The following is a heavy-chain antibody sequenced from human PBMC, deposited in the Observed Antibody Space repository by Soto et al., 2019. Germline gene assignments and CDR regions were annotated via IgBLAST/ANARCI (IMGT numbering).Heavy chain of an antibody. V-gene: IGHV3-30-3*01. J-gene: IGHJ4*02. Sequence: QVQLVESGGRVVQPGSSLRLSCADSGFTFSNFAMHWVRQTPGKGLEWVAVISNDGTKKVYADSVQGRFTISRDNSKNILYLEMNTLRTEDTAVYYCATINVHYWGQGTLVTVSS. CDR3: ATINVHY. CDR2: ISNDGTKK. CDR1: GFTFSNFA. D-gene: IGHD2-21*01.